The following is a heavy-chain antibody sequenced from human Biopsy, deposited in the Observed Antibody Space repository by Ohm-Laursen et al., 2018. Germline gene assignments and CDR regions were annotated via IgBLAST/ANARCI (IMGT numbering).Heavy chain of an antibody. V-gene: IGHV3-11*01. D-gene: IGHD1-14*01. CDR3: ARDPGPGGIRAYYFDS. Sequence: SLRLSCTASGFSFGDFYMSWIRQAPGKGLEWIAYIRSSGGITYYADPVKGRFTISRDNTQNAFHLQMSGLTAEETATYFCARDPGPGGIRAYYFDSWGQGTLVTVSS. J-gene: IGHJ4*02. CDR2: IRSSGGIT. CDR1: GFSFGDFY.